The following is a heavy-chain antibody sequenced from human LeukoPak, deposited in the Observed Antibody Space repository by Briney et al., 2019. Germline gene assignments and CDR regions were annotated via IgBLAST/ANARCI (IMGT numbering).Heavy chain of an antibody. CDR1: GFTFSSYG. CDR2: ISYGGSNK. Sequence: GGSLRLSCGASGFTFSSYGMHWVRQAPGKGLEWVAVISYGGSNKYYADSVKGRFTISRDNSKNTLYLQMNSLRAEDTAVYYCAKDGGLRGFPEYYFDYWGQGTLVTVSS. CDR3: AKDGGLRGFPEYYFDY. D-gene: IGHD3-10*01. V-gene: IGHV3-30*18. J-gene: IGHJ4*02.